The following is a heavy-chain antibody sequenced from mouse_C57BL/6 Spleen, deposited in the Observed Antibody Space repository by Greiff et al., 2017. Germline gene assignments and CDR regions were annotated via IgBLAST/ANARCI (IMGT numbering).Heavy chain of an antibody. CDR2: INPSTGGT. D-gene: IGHD1-1*01. J-gene: IGHJ1*03. V-gene: IGHV1-42*01. Sequence: VQLQQSGPELVKPGASVKISCKASGYSFTGYYMNWVKQSPEKSLEWIGEINPSTGGTTYNQKFKAKDTLTVDKSSSTAYMQLKSLTSEDSAVYYCARNYGSSYGYFDVWGTGTTVTVSS. CDR3: ARNYGSSYGYFDV. CDR1: GYSFTGYY.